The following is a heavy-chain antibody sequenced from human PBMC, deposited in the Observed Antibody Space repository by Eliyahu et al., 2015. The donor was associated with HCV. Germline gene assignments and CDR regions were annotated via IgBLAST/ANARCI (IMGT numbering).Heavy chain of an antibody. CDR1: GFSLSNARXX. Sequence: QVTLKESGPVLVKPTETLTLTXTXXGFSLSNARXXVSWIRQPPGKALEWLAHIFSNDEKSYSTSLKSRLTISKDTSKSQVVLTMTNMDPVDTATYYCARIRLGVVIISLYYYGMDVWGQGTTVTVSS. CDR2: IFSNDEK. D-gene: IGHD3-3*01. J-gene: IGHJ6*02. CDR3: ARIRLGVVIISLYYYGMDV. V-gene: IGHV2-26*01.